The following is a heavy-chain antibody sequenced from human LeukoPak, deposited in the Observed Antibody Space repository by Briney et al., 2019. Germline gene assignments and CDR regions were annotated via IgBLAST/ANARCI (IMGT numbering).Heavy chain of an antibody. J-gene: IGHJ6*03. CDR1: GFTFDDYA. CDR2: ISWNSGSI. CDR3: AKDWGSKAYYYYYYMDV. V-gene: IGHV3-9*01. D-gene: IGHD6-13*01. Sequence: GGSLRLSCAASGFTFDDYAMHWVRQAPGKGLEWVSGISWNSGSIGYADSVKGRFTISRDNAKNSLYLQMNSLRAEDTALYYCAKDWGSKAYYYYYYMDVWGKGTTVTISS.